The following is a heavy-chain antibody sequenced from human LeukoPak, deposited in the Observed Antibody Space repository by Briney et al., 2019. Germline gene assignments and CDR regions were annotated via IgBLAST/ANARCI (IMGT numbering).Heavy chain of an antibody. Sequence: PSETLSLTCAVYGGSFSGYYWSWIRQPPGKGLEWIGEINHSGSTNYNPSLKSRVTISVDTSKNQFSLKLSSVTAADTAVYYCASDSSGYQYYFDYWGQGTLATVSS. CDR3: ASDSSGYQYYFDY. D-gene: IGHD3-22*01. V-gene: IGHV4-34*01. CDR1: GGSFSGYY. J-gene: IGHJ4*02. CDR2: INHSGST.